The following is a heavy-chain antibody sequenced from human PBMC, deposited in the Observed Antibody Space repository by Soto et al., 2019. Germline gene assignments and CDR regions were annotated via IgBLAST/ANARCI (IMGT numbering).Heavy chain of an antibody. CDR3: AREPYYDFWSGYSPYYYYYYGMDV. J-gene: IGHJ6*02. Sequence: EVQLVESGGGLVQPGGSLRLSCAASGFTFSSYWMHWVRQAPGKGLVWVSRINSDGSSTSYADSVKGRFTISRDNAKNTLYLQMNSLRAEDTAVYYCAREPYYDFWSGYSPYYYYYYGMDVWGQGTTVTVSS. CDR1: GFTFSSYW. V-gene: IGHV3-74*01. D-gene: IGHD3-3*01. CDR2: INSDGSST.